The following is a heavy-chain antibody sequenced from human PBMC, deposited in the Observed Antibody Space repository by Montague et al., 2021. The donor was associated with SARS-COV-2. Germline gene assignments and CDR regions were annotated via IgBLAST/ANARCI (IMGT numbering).Heavy chain of an antibody. CDR1: GGSMSSNH. CDR2: VSYRGST. J-gene: IGHJ4*02. V-gene: IGHV4-59*03. CDR3: ACAVRYYYDQ. Sequence: SETLSLTCSVSGGSMSSNHWDWIRQPLGPGLEWIGYVSYRGSTHYNLSLNSRVTISLDTSKYRFPLWLTSVSAADTAVYYCACAVRYYYDQWGQGSLVTVSS. D-gene: IGHD3-10*01.